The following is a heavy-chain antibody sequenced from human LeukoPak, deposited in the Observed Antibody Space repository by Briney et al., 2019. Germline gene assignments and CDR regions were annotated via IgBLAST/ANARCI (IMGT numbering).Heavy chain of an antibody. D-gene: IGHD3-16*01. CDR1: GGSISGYY. J-gene: IGHJ6*02. CDR2: IHYSGKA. V-gene: IGHV4-59*01. CDR3: ARFGVYYDMDV. Sequence: SETLSLTCTVSGGSISGYYWTWIRQPPGKGLEWIGQIHYSGKADYNPSLRSRITISVDTSKNQMSLKLSSVTAADTAVYYCARFGVYYDMDVWGQGTTVTASS.